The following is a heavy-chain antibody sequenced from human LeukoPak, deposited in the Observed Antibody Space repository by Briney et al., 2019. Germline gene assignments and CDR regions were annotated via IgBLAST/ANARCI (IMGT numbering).Heavy chain of an antibody. V-gene: IGHV3-21*01. J-gene: IGHJ4*02. CDR2: ISSSSSYI. CDR3: ARATRITMVRGVITSYYFDY. D-gene: IGHD3-10*01. CDR1: GFTFSSYS. Sequence: GGSLRLSCAASGFTFSSYSMNRVRQAPGKGLEWVSSISSSSSYIYYADSVEGRFTISRDNAKNSLYLQMNSLRAEDTAVYYCARATRITMVRGVITSYYFDYWGQGTLVTVSS.